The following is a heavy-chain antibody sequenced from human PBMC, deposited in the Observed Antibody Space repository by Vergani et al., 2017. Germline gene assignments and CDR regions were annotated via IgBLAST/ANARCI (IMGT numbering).Heavy chain of an antibody. D-gene: IGHD3-10*01. V-gene: IGHV4-61*02. CDR2: IHSSGTT. J-gene: IGHJ5*02. CDR3: ARDSWTSELRGVYWFDT. Sequence: QVQLHESGPGLVKPSQTLSLTCTVSGGSITSVSFYWSWIRQPAGKVLEWIGRIHSSGTTNYNPSLKSRVTLSVDTSKNQLSLRMISVTAADTAVYYCARDSWTSELRGVYWFDTWGEGTLVSVSS. CDR1: GGSITSVSFY.